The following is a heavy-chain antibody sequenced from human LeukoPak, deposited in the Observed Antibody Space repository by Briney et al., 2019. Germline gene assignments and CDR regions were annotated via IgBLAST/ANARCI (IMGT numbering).Heavy chain of an antibody. D-gene: IGHD1-26*01. CDR1: GFTFSSYE. V-gene: IGHV3-48*03. CDR2: ISSSGSTI. CDR3: AREGPTAKYTYYYYYGMDV. J-gene: IGHJ6*02. Sequence: PGGSLRLSCAASGFTFSSYEMNWVRQAPGKGLEWVSYISSSGSTIYYADSVKGRFTISRDNAKNSLYLQMNSLGAEDTAVYYCAREGPTAKYTYYYYYGMDVWGQGTTVTVSS.